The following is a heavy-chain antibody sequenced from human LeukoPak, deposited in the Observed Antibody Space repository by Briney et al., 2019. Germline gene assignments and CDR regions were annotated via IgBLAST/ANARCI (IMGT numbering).Heavy chain of an antibody. V-gene: IGHV1-18*01. Sequence: GASLKLSCKASGYTFTSYSISWVRQAPGQGLEWMGWISAYNGNINYAQKLQGRVTMTTDTATSTAYIELRSLRSDDTAVYYCAGVSGGPNPVVPAIDYWGQGTLVTVSS. CDR2: ISAYNGNI. CDR1: GYTFTSYS. J-gene: IGHJ4*02. CDR3: AGVSGGPNPVVPAIDY. D-gene: IGHD2-2*01.